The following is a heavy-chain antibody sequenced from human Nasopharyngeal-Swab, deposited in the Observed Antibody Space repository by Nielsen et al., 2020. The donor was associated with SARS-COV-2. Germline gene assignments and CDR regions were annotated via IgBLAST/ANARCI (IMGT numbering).Heavy chain of an antibody. CDR3: AKNLRYQLRNPPGYYYYGMDV. D-gene: IGHD2-2*01. CDR1: GFTFSSYA. V-gene: IGHV3-23*01. CDR2: ISGSGGST. Sequence: GESLKISCAASGFTFSSYAMSWVRQAPGKGLEWVSAISGSGGSTYYADSVKGRFTISRDNSKNTLYLQMNSLRAEDTAVYYCAKNLRYQLRNPPGYYYYGMDVWGQGTTVTVSS. J-gene: IGHJ6*02.